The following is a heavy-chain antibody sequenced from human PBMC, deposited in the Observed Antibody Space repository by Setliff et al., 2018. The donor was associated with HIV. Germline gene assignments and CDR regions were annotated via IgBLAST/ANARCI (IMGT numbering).Heavy chain of an antibody. CDR3: ARHQYYNFWSGFDY. CDR2: IYYSVTT. J-gene: IGHJ4*02. V-gene: IGHV4-38-2*01. Sequence: SETLSLTCAVSGYSISSGYYWDWIRQPPGKGLEWIGSIYYSVTTYYNPSLKSRVTISVDTSKNQFPLKLNSVTAAGTAVYYCARHQYYNFWSGFDYWGQGTLVTVSS. CDR1: GYSISSGYY. D-gene: IGHD3-3*01.